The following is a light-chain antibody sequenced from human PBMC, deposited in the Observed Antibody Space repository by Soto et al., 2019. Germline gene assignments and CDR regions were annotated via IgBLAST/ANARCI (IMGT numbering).Light chain of an antibody. CDR3: QQYGGSPMYT. V-gene: IGKV3-20*01. CDR2: GAS. Sequence: EIVLTQSPGTLSLSPGERATLSCRASESLTSNFLAWYQQKGGQAPRLLIYGASSRATGIPDRFSGSGSATDFTLTISRLQPEDSAVYYCQQYGGSPMYTFGQGTKLEIK. J-gene: IGKJ2*01. CDR1: ESLTSNF.